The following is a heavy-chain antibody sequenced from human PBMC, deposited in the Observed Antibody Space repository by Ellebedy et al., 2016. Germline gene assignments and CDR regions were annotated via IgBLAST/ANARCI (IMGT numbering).Heavy chain of an antibody. D-gene: IGHD3-10*01. CDR3: ARLGLQRFGEADYHHYGMDI. V-gene: IGHV4-61*08. J-gene: IGHJ6*02. CDR1: GASVRSNDYY. CDR2: SFYSGTT. Sequence: SETLSLTXTVSGASVRSNDYYWSWIRQPPGKGLEWIGCSFYSGTTNYNPSLTRRVSISVDTSKDQFSLKVRSVTAADTATYYCARLGLQRFGEADYHHYGMDIWGQGTTVTVSS.